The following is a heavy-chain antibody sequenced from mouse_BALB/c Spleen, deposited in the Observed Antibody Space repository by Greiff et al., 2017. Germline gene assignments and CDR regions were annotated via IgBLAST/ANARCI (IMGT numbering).Heavy chain of an antibody. V-gene: IGHV3-6*02. CDR1: GYSITSGYY. CDR3: ARDRGDYYGSTYAMDY. D-gene: IGHD1-1*01. J-gene: IGHJ4*01. CDR2: ISYDGSN. Sequence: ESGPGLVKPSQSLSLTCSVTGYSITSGYYWNWIRQFPGNKLEWMGYISYDGSNNYNPSLKNRISITRDTSKNQFFLKLNSVTTEDTATYYCARDRGDYYGSTYAMDYWGQGTSVTVSS.